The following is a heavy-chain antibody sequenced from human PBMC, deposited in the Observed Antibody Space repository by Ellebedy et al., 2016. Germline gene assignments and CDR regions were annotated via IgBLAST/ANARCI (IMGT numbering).Heavy chain of an antibody. D-gene: IGHD7-27*01. CDR3: AKYLTGTYHGPDYFDY. CDR2: ISGSGATT. CDR1: GFTFSTFA. J-gene: IGHJ4*02. Sequence: GGSLRLSCAASGFTFSTFAMHWVRQAPGKGLEWVSSISGSGATTYYADSVKGRFTISRDNTKNTLHLQMNSLRADDTAVYYCAKYLTGTYHGPDYFDYWGQGALVTVSS. V-gene: IGHV3-23*01.